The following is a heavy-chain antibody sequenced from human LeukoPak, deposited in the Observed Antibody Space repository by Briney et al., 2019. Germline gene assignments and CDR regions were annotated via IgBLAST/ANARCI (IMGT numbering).Heavy chain of an antibody. J-gene: IGHJ4*02. CDR3: AKARGYSGYDLAY. CDR1: GFTFDDYA. V-gene: IGHV3-9*01. CDR2: ISWNSGSI. Sequence: GRSPRLSCAASGFTFDDYAMHWVRQAPGKGLEWVSGISWNSGSIGYADSVKGRFTISRDNAKNSLYLQMNSLRAEDTALYYCAKARGYSGYDLAYWGQGTLVTVSS. D-gene: IGHD5-12*01.